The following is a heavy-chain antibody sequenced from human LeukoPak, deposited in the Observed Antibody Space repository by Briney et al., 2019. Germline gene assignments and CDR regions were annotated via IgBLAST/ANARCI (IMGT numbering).Heavy chain of an antibody. CDR3: ARDFCSGGSCYSYFHY. V-gene: IGHV4-59*01. CDR1: GGSISGYY. J-gene: IGHJ4*02. CDR2: IYSTGGT. Sequence: PSETLSLTCSVSGGSISGYYWSWIRQPPGKGLEWLGYIYSTGGTNQNPSLKSRVTISVDLSKNQFYLRLSSVTAADTAVYYCARDFCSGGSCYSYFHYWGQGTLVTVSS. D-gene: IGHD2-15*01.